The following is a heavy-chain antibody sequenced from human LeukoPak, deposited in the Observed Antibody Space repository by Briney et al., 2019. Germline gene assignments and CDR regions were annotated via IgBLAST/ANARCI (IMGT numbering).Heavy chain of an antibody. CDR1: GFTFRSYA. Sequence: GGSLRLSRAASGFTFRSYAMHWVRQAPGKGLEWVAVISYDGSNKYYADSVKGRFTISRDNSKNTLYLQMNSLRAEDTAVYYCARDGSSGWTWYFDYWGQGTLVTVSS. CDR2: ISYDGSNK. D-gene: IGHD6-19*01. CDR3: ARDGSSGWTWYFDY. J-gene: IGHJ4*02. V-gene: IGHV3-30-3*01.